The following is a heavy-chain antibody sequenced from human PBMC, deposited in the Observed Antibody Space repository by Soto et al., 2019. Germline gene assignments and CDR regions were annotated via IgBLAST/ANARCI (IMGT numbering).Heavy chain of an antibody. CDR2: INAGNGNT. J-gene: IGHJ5*02. CDR3: ARGLAVAKLWFDP. D-gene: IGHD6-19*01. V-gene: IGHV1-3*01. CDR1: GYTFTSYA. Sequence: QVQLVQSGAEVKKPGASVKVSCKASGYTFTSYAMHWVRQAPGQRLEWMGWINAGNGNTKYSQKFQGRVTITRDTSASTAYMERSSLRSEDTAVYYCARGLAVAKLWFDPWGQGTLVTVSS.